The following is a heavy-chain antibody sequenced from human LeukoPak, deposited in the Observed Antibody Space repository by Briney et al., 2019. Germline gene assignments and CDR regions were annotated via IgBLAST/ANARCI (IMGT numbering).Heavy chain of an antibody. CDR2: IYYGGNT. CDR1: GGSMSNYY. V-gene: IGHV4-59*01. Sequence: SETLSLTCTVSGGSMSNYYWIWLRQPPGKGVEGIGYIYYGGNTDYNPSLNSRVTISVDPSKTQFSLKLRSVTAADTAVYYCARDPGGSSWHTFDSWGQGTLVTVSS. D-gene: IGHD6-13*01. CDR3: ARDPGGSSWHTFDS. J-gene: IGHJ4*02.